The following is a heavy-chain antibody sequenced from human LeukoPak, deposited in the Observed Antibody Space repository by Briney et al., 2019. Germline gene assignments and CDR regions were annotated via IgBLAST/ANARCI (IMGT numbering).Heavy chain of an antibody. J-gene: IGHJ5*02. Sequence: ASVKVSCKASGYTFTSYGISWVRQAPGQGLEWMGWISAYNGNTNYAQKLQGRVTMTTDTSTSTAYMELRSLRSDDTAVYYCASDICHIDIPWLEGDLYWFNPWGQGTLVTVSS. CDR3: ASDICHIDIPWLEGDLYWFNP. D-gene: IGHD6-19*01. CDR2: ISAYNGNT. CDR1: GYTFTSYG. V-gene: IGHV1-18*01.